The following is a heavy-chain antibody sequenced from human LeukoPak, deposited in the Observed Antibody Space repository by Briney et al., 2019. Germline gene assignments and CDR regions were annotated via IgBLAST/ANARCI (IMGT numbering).Heavy chain of an antibody. CDR3: AGDLKLELRSYYYMDV. CDR1: GGTFSIYA. J-gene: IGHJ6*03. Sequence: ASVKVYCKASGGTFSIYAISWVRQAPGQGLEWMGRIIPIFGTANYAQKFQGRVTITTDESTSTAYMELSSLGSEDTAVYYCAGDLKLELRSYYYMDVWGKGTTVTVSS. D-gene: IGHD1-7*01. CDR2: IIPIFGTA. V-gene: IGHV1-69*05.